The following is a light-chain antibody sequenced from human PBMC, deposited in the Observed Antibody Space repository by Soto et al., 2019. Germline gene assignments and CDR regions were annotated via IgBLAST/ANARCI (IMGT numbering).Light chain of an antibody. J-gene: IGLJ3*02. CDR2: EVT. V-gene: IGLV2-14*01. CDR3: ASHTASNTWV. CDR1: SNDIGAYNR. Sequence: QSALTQAASASGSPGQSITISRTGTSNDIGAYNRVSWYQQHPGKVPQVMIYEVTNRPSGVSTRFSGFKSGNTAFLTISGLQTEDEAHYYCASHTASNTWVFGGGTKLTVL.